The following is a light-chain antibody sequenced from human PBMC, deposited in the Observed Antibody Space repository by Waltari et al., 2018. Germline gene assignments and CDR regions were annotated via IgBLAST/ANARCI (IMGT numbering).Light chain of an antibody. J-gene: IGLJ2*01. Sequence: QSVLTQPPSTSGTPGQRVTIYCSGSSSNIGSNYVYWYQQFPGTAPKLLIYRNDQRPSGVPDRCSGSKFGPSPSLAISGLRSDDEADYFCASWDDNLSGAVFGGGTRLTVL. CDR3: ASWDDNLSGAV. V-gene: IGLV1-47*01. CDR1: SSNIGSNY. CDR2: RND.